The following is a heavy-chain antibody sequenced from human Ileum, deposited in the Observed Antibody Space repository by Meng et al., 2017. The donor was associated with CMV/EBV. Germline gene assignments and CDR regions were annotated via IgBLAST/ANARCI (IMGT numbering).Heavy chain of an antibody. Sequence: QVQLVHSGHEVKKPGASGKVSCKASGYTFTTHYIHWVRQAPGQGLEWMGMINPSAGSTSYAQKFQGRVTMTRDTSTSTVYMELSSLRSEDTAVYYCARDQVATVGGMDVWGQGTTVTVSS. CDR3: ARDQVATVGGMDV. V-gene: IGHV1-46*01. D-gene: IGHD2-21*02. J-gene: IGHJ6*02. CDR2: INPSAGST. CDR1: GYTFTTHY.